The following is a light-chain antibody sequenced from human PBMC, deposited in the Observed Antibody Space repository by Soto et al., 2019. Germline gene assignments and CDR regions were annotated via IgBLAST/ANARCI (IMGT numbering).Light chain of an antibody. V-gene: IGKV3D-20*02. J-gene: IGKJ3*01. CDR3: QQRNNWPSTT. Sequence: EIVLTQSPGTLSLSPGKRATLSCRASQSISSSYLAWYQQRPGQAPRLLIYGASSRATGIPDRFSGSGSGTDFTLTISSLEPEDFAVYYCQQRNNWPSTTFGPGTKVDIK. CDR2: GAS. CDR1: QSISSSY.